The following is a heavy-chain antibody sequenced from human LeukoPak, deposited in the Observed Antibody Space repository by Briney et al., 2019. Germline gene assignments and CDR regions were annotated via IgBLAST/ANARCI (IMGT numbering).Heavy chain of an antibody. CDR3: ARVQHYYDSSGYSINWFDP. J-gene: IGHJ5*02. Sequence: ASVKVSCKASGGTFSSYAISWVRQAPGQGLEWMGGIIPIFGTANYAQKFQGRVTITADESTSTAYMELSSLRSEDTAVYYCARVQHYYDSSGYSINWFDPWGQGTLVTVSS. V-gene: IGHV1-69*13. CDR1: GGTFSSYA. D-gene: IGHD3-22*01. CDR2: IIPIFGTA.